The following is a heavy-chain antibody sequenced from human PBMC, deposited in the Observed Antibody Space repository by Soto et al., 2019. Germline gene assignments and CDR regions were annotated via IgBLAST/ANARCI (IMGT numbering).Heavy chain of an antibody. CDR1: GGSISSYY. CDR2: VHHSWGS. D-gene: IGHD3-10*01. V-gene: IGHV4-59*08. J-gene: IGHJ6*02. CDR3: ARQGFGPLHGLVDV. Sequence: QVQLQESGPGLVKPSETLSLSCTVSGGSISSYYWSWFRQSPGKRMEWIGYVHHSWGSSYNPSLQSRVAISLDPSKSQFSLKVPSVTATVTAVYYCARQGFGPLHGLVDVWGQGTTVTVSS.